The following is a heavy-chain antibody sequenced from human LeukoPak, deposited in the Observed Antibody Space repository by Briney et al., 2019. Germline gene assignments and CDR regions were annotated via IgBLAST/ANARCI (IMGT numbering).Heavy chain of an antibody. CDR1: GYSISSGYY. D-gene: IGHD3-16*02. Sequence: SETLSLTCTVSGYSISSGYYWGWIRQPPGKGLEWIGSIYYSGSTYYNPSLKSRVTISVDTSKNQFSLKLSSVTAADTAVYYCARIRLRLGELSLSYFDYWGQGTLVTVSS. V-gene: IGHV4-38-2*02. CDR3: ARIRLRLGELSLSYFDY. CDR2: IYYSGST. J-gene: IGHJ4*02.